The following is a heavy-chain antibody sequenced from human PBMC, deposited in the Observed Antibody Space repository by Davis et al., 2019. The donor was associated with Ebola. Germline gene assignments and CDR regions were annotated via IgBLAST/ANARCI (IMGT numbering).Heavy chain of an antibody. D-gene: IGHD3-10*01. J-gene: IGHJ4*02. CDR2: IKQDGSEK. V-gene: IGHV3-7*03. CDR1: GFTFSSYW. Sequence: GGSLRLSCAASGFTFSSYWMSWVRQAPEKGLEWVANIKQDGSEKYYVDSVKGRFTISRDNAKNSLYLQMNSLRAEDTAVYYCAREGTIRGVNFDYWGQGTLVTVSS. CDR3: AREGTIRGVNFDY.